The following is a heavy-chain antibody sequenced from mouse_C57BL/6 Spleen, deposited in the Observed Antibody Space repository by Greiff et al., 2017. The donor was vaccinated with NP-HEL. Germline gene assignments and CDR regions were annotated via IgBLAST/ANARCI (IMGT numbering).Heavy chain of an antibody. D-gene: IGHD2-4*01. CDR2: IYPSSGNT. V-gene: IGHV1-81*01. CDR1: GYTFTSYG. Sequence: VQLQQSGAELARPGASVKLSCKASGYTFTSYGISWVKQRTGQGLEWIGEIYPSSGNTYYNEKFKGKATLTADKSSSTAYMELRSLTSEYSAVCVCERSGDDYDYFAIGCWGQGATVTVSS. J-gene: IGHJ4*01. CDR3: ERSGDDYDYFAIGC.